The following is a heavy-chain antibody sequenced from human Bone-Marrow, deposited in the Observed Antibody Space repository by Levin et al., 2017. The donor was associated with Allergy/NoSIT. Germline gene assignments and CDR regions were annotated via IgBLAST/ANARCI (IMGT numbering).Heavy chain of an antibody. CDR3: AKVRRGLDAVDI. D-gene: IGHD3/OR15-3a*01. CDR2: ISGSDDST. V-gene: IGHV3-23*01. Sequence: GESLKISCAASGFVFSSSAMSWVRQAPGKGLEWVSSISGSDDSTYYTDSVKGRLTISRDNSKNTIYLQMNNLRADDTAVYYCAKVRRGLDAVDIWGQGTMVTVSS. CDR1: GFVFSSSA. J-gene: IGHJ3*02.